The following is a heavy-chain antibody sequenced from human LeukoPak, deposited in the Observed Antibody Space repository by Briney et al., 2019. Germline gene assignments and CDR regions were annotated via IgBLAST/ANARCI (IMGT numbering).Heavy chain of an antibody. D-gene: IGHD6-19*01. Sequence: PGGALRLSCAASGFTFSTYALHWVRQAPGKGLEWVAVTSYNGNKNYYTDSVKGRFAISRDNSKNTLYLQMTSLRVEDTAVYHCARALNSAWHNLDHWGQGTLVTVPS. J-gene: IGHJ5*02. V-gene: IGHV3-30*09. CDR2: TSYNGNKN. CDR1: GFTFSTYA. CDR3: ARALNSAWHNLDH.